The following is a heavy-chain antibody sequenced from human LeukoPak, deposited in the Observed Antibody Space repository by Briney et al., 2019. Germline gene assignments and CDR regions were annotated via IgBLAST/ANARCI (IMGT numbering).Heavy chain of an antibody. CDR1: GGSISSSSYY. J-gene: IGHJ6*02. V-gene: IGHV4-31*03. CDR2: IYYSGST. D-gene: IGHD3-3*01. Sequence: SETLSLTCTVSGGSISSSSYYWGWIRQHPGKGLEWIGYIYYSGSTYYNPSLKSRVTISVDTSKNQFSLKLSSVTAADTAVYYCARDYDFWSGPRYGMDVWGQGTTVTVSS. CDR3: ARDYDFWSGPRYGMDV.